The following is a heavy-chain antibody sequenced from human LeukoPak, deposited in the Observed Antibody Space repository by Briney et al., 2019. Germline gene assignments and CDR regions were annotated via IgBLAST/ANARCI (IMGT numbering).Heavy chain of an antibody. D-gene: IGHD2-2*01. V-gene: IGHV4-59*08. Sequence: SETLSLTCTVSGGSISSYYWSWIRQPPGKGLEWIGYIYNSGNTNYNPSLKSRVTISVDTSKNQFSLKLSSVTAADTAVYYCAARDCSSTNCSFYYYYGMDVWGQGTTVAVSS. CDR1: GGSISSYY. CDR3: AARDCSSTNCSFYYYYGMDV. J-gene: IGHJ6*02. CDR2: IYNSGNT.